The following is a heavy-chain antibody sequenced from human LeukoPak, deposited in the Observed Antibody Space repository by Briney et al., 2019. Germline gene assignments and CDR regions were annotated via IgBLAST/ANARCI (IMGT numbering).Heavy chain of an antibody. CDR1: GFTFSNAW. D-gene: IGHD3-22*01. V-gene: IGHV3-15*01. CDR2: IKSKTDGGTT. Sequence: GGSLRLSCAASGFTFSNAWMSWVRQALGKGLEWVGRIKSKTDGGTTDYAAPVKGRFTISRDDSKNTLYLQMNSLKTEDTAVYYCTTDYYYDSSGYYYVVDYWGQGTLVTVSS. J-gene: IGHJ4*02. CDR3: TTDYYYDSSGYYYVVDY.